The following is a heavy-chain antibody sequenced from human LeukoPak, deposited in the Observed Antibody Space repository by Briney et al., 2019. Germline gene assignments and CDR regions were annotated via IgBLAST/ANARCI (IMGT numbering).Heavy chain of an antibody. CDR2: FDPEDGET. Sequence: GASVKVSCKVSMHWVRQAPGKGLEWTGGFDPEDGETIYAQKFQGRVTMTEDTSTDTAYMELSSLRSEDTAVYYCATLHGDYGRGGAYNWFDPWGQGTLVTVSS. CDR3: ATLHGDYGRGGAYNWFDP. V-gene: IGHV1-24*01. D-gene: IGHD4-17*01. J-gene: IGHJ5*02.